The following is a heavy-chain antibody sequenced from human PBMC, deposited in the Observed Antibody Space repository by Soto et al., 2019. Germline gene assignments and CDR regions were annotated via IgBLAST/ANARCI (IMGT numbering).Heavy chain of an antibody. J-gene: IGHJ6*02. V-gene: IGHV4-31*03. CDR2: IYYSGST. Sequence: QVQLQESGPGLVKPSQTLSLTCTVSGGSISSGGYYWSWIRQHPGKGLEWIGYIYYSGSTYYNPSLKSRVTISVDSAKNQFSLELGPVTAAHTAVYYCARVIAAACGGYYYGMDVWGQGTTVTVSS. CDR1: GGSISSGGYY. D-gene: IGHD6-13*01. CDR3: ARVIAAACGGYYYGMDV.